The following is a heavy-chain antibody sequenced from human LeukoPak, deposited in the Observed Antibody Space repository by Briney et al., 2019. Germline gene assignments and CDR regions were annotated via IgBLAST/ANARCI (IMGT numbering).Heavy chain of an antibody. CDR3: AREGSTSLDY. CDR2: IYYSGST. J-gene: IGHJ4*02. Sequence: PSETLSLTCTVSGGSISSYCWSWIRQPPGKGLEWIGYIYYSGSTNYNPSLKSRVTISVDTSKNQFSLKLSSVTAADTAVYYCAREGSTSLDYWGQGTLVTVSS. V-gene: IGHV4-59*01. CDR1: GGSISSYC. D-gene: IGHD2-2*01.